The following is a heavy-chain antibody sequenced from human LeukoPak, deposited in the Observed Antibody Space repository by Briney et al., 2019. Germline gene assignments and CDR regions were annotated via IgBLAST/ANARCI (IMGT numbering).Heavy chain of an antibody. CDR2: INHSGST. J-gene: IGHJ4*02. CDR1: GGSFSGYY. CDR3: ARGLPTRGFFDY. V-gene: IGHV4-34*01. Sequence: SETLSLTCAVYGGSFSGYYWSWIRQPPGKGLEWIGEINHSGSTNYNPYLKSRVTISVDTSKNQFSLKLSSVTAADTAVYYCARGLPTRGFFDYWGQGTPVTVSS.